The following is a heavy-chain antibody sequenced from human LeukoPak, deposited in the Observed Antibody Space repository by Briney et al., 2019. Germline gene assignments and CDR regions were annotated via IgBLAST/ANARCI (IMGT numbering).Heavy chain of an antibody. Sequence: GGSLRLSCAASGFTSSTYAMSWVRQAPGKGLEWVSAISATGGTTYYADSVKGRFTISRDNSKNTLYLQLNSLRAEDTAIYYCAKGKVTAFLDWFDPWGQGTLVTVSS. J-gene: IGHJ5*02. CDR1: GFTSSTYA. D-gene: IGHD2-21*02. CDR2: ISATGGTT. V-gene: IGHV3-23*01. CDR3: AKGKVTAFLDWFDP.